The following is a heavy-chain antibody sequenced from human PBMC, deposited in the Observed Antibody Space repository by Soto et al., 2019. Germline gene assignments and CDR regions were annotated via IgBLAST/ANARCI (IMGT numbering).Heavy chain of an antibody. J-gene: IGHJ4*02. V-gene: IGHV4-59*01. D-gene: IGHD6-19*01. CDR2: IYYSGTT. Sequence: SSSXSLTCTVGVCCLTSYYCSLVRLPPGKGLEWIAYIYYSGTTDYNPSLKSRVTTSVDTPKNQFSMELTSVTAADTAVYFCERNSTSGCSESWGQGPLVNVYS. CDR3: ERNSTSGCSES. CDR1: VCCLTSYY.